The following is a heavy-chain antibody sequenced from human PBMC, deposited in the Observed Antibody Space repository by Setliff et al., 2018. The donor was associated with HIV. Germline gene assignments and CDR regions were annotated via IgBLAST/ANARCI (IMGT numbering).Heavy chain of an antibody. Sequence: ASVKVSCKASGYTFTSYYIHWVRQAPGQGLEWMGIVIPSTVDTNYAQNFQGRVTMTRDTSTNTVYMDLSSLKSEDTAVYYCVREARGGYFDYWGQGTLVTVSS. CDR3: VREARGGYFDY. J-gene: IGHJ4*02. CDR1: GYTFTSYY. V-gene: IGHV1-46*01. CDR2: VIPSTVDT. D-gene: IGHD2-15*01.